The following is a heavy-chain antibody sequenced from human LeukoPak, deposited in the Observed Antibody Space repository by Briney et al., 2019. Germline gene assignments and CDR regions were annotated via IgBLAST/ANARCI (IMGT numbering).Heavy chain of an antibody. Sequence: PGGCLKLSRAASGFTFSGSSMSWVRRAPGKGLEWVSSISSSSSYIYYADSVKGRFTVSRDNAKNSLYLLMNSLRAEDTAVYYCARTTVVTLIDYWGQGTLVTVSS. CDR2: ISSSSSYI. CDR3: ARTTVVTLIDY. J-gene: IGHJ4*02. V-gene: IGHV3-21*01. D-gene: IGHD4-23*01. CDR1: GFTFSGSS.